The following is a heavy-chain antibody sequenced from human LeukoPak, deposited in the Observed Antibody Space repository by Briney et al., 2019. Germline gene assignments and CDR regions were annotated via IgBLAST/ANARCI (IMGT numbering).Heavy chain of an antibody. CDR3: ARHRGGYDDRIDY. J-gene: IGHJ4*02. D-gene: IGHD3-22*01. CDR2: IYYRWNT. V-gene: IGHV4-39*01. Sequence: SDTLSLTCTVSGRSISSSSYFWASIRQPPGKGLEWIGDIYYRWNTLYNPSLKSRISISVDTSKNQFSLKLSSVTAAGTALYYCARHRGGYDDRIDYWGEGTLVTVSS. CDR1: GRSISSSSYF.